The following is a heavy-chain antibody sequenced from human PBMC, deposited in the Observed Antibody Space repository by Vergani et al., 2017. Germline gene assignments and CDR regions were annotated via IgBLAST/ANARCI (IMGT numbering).Heavy chain of an antibody. D-gene: IGHD2-2*01. J-gene: IGHJ4*02. V-gene: IGHV4-38-2*02. CDR3: ARHSRAHCVSTGCYWPLPLRY. Sequence: QVQLQESGPGLVKPSETLSLTCTVSGYSINSGYYWGWIRQPPGKGLEWIATIYHSGNTYYNPSLKSRVTISVDTSMNHFSLNLTSVTAADTAMYYCARHSRAHCVSTGCYWPLPLRYWGQGALVTVSS. CDR2: IYHSGNT. CDR1: GYSINSGYY.